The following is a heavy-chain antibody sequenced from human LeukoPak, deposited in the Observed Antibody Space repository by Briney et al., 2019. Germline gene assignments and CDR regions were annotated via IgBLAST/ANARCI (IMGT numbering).Heavy chain of an antibody. CDR2: IIPIFGTA. V-gene: IGHV1-69*05. D-gene: IGHD2-2*01. J-gene: IGHJ4*02. CDR3: ARAEVFCSSTSCYAANSAGFDY. CDR1: GYTFTSYD. Sequence: ASVKVSCKASGYTFTSYDINWVRQAPGQGLEWMGGIIPIFGTANYAQKFQGRVTITRDTSASTAYMELSSLRSEDTAVYYCARAEVFCSSTSCYAANSAGFDYWGQGTLVTVSS.